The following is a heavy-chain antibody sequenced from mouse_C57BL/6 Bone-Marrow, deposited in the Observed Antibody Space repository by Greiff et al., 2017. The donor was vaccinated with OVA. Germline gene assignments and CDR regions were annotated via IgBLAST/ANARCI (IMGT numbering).Heavy chain of an antibody. CDR2: IDPENGDT. D-gene: IGHD2-2*01. Sequence: EVQLQQSGAELVRPGASVKLSCTASGFNIKDDYMHWVKQRPEQGLEWIGWIDPENGDTEYASKFQGKATITADTASNTAYLQLSSVTSEDTAVNYCTSYGYDYWGQGTTLTVSS. J-gene: IGHJ2*01. V-gene: IGHV14-4*01. CDR1: GFNIKDDY. CDR3: TSYGYDY.